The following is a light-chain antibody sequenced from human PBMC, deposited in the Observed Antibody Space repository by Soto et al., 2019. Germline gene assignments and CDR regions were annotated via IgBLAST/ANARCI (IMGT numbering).Light chain of an antibody. V-gene: IGKV1-9*01. CDR2: SAS. J-gene: IGKJ4*01. CDR1: QGISSY. Sequence: DIQLTQSPSFLSASVGDRVAITCRASQGISSYLAWYQKKPGTAPKLLIHSASTLQSGVPSRFSGSGSGTEFTLTISSLQPEDFAIYYCQQLNSYPLTLGGGTKVEIK. CDR3: QQLNSYPLT.